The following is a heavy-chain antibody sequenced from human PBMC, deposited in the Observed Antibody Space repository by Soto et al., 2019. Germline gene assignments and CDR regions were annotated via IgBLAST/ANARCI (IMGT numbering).Heavy chain of an antibody. CDR2: ISIEKGDT. CDR1: GYSFDTFG. V-gene: IGHV1-18*01. Sequence: QVQVVQSGAEVKKPGASVKVACKASGYSFDTFGMSWVRQAPGQGLEWRGWISIEKGDTNSAQKFQDRVTMTTDTATSTAYMELRSLTSDDPAVYYCARCYCSVGSCFTCWDFDLWGRGTLVTVSS. CDR3: ARCYCSVGSCFTCWDFDL. J-gene: IGHJ2*01. D-gene: IGHD2-15*01.